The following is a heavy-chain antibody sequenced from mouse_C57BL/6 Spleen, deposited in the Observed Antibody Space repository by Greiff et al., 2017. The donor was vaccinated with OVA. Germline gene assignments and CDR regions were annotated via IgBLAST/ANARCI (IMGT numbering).Heavy chain of an antibody. Sequence: QVQLKQSGPELVKPGASVKISCKASGYAFSSSWMNWVKQRPGKGLEWIGRIYPGDGDTNYNGKFKGKATLTADKSSSTAYMQLSSLTSEDSAVYFCARKEDSSGYDYWGQGTTLTVSS. D-gene: IGHD3-2*02. J-gene: IGHJ2*01. CDR3: ARKEDSSGYDY. CDR2: IYPGDGDT. V-gene: IGHV1-82*01. CDR1: GYAFSSSW.